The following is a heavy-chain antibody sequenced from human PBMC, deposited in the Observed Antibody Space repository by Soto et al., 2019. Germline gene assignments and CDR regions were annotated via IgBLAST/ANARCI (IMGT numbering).Heavy chain of an antibody. D-gene: IGHD3-10*01. CDR2: IGASDGSS. CDR1: GYGFSFG. CDR3: ATYYFGSGGYYRFDT. V-gene: IGHV1-18*01. J-gene: IGHJ4*02. Sequence: ASVKVSCKASGYGFSFGFSWVRQAPGQGLEWMGWIGASDGSSNSAQKFRPRIALTTDTSTNTAYMELLSLTSDDTAVYFCATYYFGSGGYYRFDTWGQGTLVTVSS.